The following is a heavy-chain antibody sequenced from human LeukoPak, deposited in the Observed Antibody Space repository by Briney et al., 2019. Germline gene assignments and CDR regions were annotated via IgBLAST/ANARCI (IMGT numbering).Heavy chain of an antibody. CDR3: ARRGSYYGDSMDY. Sequence: PGGSLRLSCAASGFIFSTYAMHWVRQAPGKGLEYVSAISSNGGSTYYANSVKGRFTISRDNSKNTLYLQMGSLRAEDMAVYYCARRGSYYGDSMDYWGQGTLVTVSS. CDR1: GFIFSTYA. V-gene: IGHV3-64*01. D-gene: IGHD1-26*01. J-gene: IGHJ4*02. CDR2: ISSNGGST.